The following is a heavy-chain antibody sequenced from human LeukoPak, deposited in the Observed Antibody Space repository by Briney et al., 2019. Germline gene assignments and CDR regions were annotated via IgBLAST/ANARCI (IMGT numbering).Heavy chain of an antibody. D-gene: IGHD3-3*01. CDR2: IMNSDDRT. V-gene: IGHV3-23*01. CDR1: GLTFSSHG. CDR3: ARPGVVGRAFDI. Sequence: GGSLRLSCAVSGLTFSSHGMSWVRQAPGKGPEWVSTIMNSDDRTYYPESVEGRFIISRDNSKNTLYLQMNSLRAEDTAVYYCARPGVVGRAFDIWGQGTKVTVSS. J-gene: IGHJ3*02.